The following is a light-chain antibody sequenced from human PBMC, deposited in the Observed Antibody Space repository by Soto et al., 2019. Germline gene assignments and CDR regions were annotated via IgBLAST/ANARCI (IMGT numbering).Light chain of an antibody. Sequence: IFLTQSPGTLSLSQWERATLSWRASQSVSSYLAWYQQKPGQAPRLLIYDTSTRATGIPARFSGSGSGTEFTLTISSLQSEDFAVYYCQQYNTWSSITFGQGTRLEIK. CDR3: QQYNTWSSIT. V-gene: IGKV3-15*01. J-gene: IGKJ5*01. CDR2: DTS. CDR1: QSVSSY.